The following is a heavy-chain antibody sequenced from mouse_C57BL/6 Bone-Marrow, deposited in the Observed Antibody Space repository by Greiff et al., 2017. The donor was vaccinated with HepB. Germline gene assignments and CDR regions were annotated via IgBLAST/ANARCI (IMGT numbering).Heavy chain of an antibody. CDR1: GYTFTDYY. Sequence: EVKLMESGPVLVKPGASVKMSCKASGYTFTDYYMNWVKQSHGKSLEWIGVINPYNGGTSYNQKFKGKATLTVDKSSSTAYMELNSLTSEDSAVYYCAGITTVAGYWGQGTTLTVSS. D-gene: IGHD1-1*01. J-gene: IGHJ2*01. V-gene: IGHV1-19*01. CDR3: AGITTVAGY. CDR2: INPYNGGT.